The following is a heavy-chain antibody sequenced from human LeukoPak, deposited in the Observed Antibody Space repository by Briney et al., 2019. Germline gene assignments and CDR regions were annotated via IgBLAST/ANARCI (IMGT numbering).Heavy chain of an antibody. Sequence: GESLKISCKGSGYSFTSYWISWVRQMPGKGLEWMGRIDPSDSYTNYSPSFQGHVTISSDKSISTAYLQWSSLKASDTAMYYCARRPRYSGYTFDYWGQGTLVTVSS. D-gene: IGHD5-12*01. J-gene: IGHJ4*02. CDR3: ARRPRYSGYTFDY. CDR1: GYSFTSYW. V-gene: IGHV5-10-1*01. CDR2: IDPSDSYT.